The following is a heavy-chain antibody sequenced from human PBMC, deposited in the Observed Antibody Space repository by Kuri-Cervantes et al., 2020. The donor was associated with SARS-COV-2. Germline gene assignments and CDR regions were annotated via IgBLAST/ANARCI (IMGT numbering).Heavy chain of an antibody. CDR1: GFTFSSYG. V-gene: IGHV3-33*03. J-gene: IGHJ4*02. CDR2: IWYDGSNK. CDR3: TPLLAPLDY. Sequence: GGSLRLSCAASGFTFSSYGMHWVRQAPGKGLEWVAVIWYDGSNKYYADSVKGRFTISRDNAKSTLFLQMNSLRAEDTAVYFCTPLLAPLDYWGQGTLVTVSS. D-gene: IGHD2-15*01.